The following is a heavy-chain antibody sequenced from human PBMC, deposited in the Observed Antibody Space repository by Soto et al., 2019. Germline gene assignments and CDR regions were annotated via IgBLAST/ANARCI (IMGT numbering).Heavy chain of an antibody. CDR2: IKQDGSEK. V-gene: IGHV3-7*01. CDR3: ARYYYDSSGYYPLYYYYGMDV. J-gene: IGHJ6*02. CDR1: GFSFSSYS. D-gene: IGHD3-22*01. Sequence: GGSLRLSCAGSGFSFSSYSMNWVRQAPGKGLEWVANIKQDGSEKYYVDSVKGRFTISRDNAKNSLYLQMNSLRAEDTAVYYCARYYYDSSGYYPLYYYYGMDVWGQGTTVTVSS.